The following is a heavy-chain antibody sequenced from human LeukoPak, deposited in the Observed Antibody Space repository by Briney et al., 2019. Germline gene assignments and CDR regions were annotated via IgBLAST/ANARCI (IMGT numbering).Heavy chain of an antibody. V-gene: IGHV3-30*18. CDR1: GFTFSSHG. Sequence: GGSLRLSCAASGFTFSSHGMHWVRQAPGKGLEWVAVISYDGSNKYYADSVKGRFTISRDNSKNTLYLQMNSLRAEDTAVYCCAKFVTMVRGDPFDYWGQGTLVTVSS. CDR3: AKFVTMVRGDPFDY. CDR2: ISYDGSNK. D-gene: IGHD3-10*01. J-gene: IGHJ4*02.